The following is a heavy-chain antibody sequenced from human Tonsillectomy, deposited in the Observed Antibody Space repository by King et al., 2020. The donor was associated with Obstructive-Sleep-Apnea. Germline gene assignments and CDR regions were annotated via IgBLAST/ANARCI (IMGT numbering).Heavy chain of an antibody. CDR1: GGSISASKYY. CDR2: FYEDVTT. J-gene: IGHJ4*02. V-gene: IGHV4-39*02. CDR3: WRAPDH. Sequence: QLQESGPGLVKPSETLSLTCTFSGGSISASKYYWGWIRQSPGKGLEWIGSFYEDVTTFYNPSLKSRVTISEDTSKNHFSLKLTSVTAADTAVYYCWRAPDHWGQGTLAT. D-gene: IGHD1-14*01.